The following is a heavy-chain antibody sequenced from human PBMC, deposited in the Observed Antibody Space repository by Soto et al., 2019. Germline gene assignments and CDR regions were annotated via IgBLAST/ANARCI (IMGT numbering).Heavy chain of an antibody. CDR1: DFTISNVG. CDR3: TTGSVEGV. Sequence: PGGLHRLCYAASDFTISNVGMNCVRQAPEKGLEWVGRIKTKSEGEATDYAAPLKGRFTISRDDSKNTLFLQMNSFKTEDTAVYYCTTGSVEGVWGQGATVTVSS. CDR2: IKTKSEGEAT. D-gene: IGHD2-15*01. J-gene: IGHJ6*02. V-gene: IGHV3-15*07.